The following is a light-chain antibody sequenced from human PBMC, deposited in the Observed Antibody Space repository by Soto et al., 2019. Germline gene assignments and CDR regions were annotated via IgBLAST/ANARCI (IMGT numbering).Light chain of an antibody. CDR1: QSVSSSY. CDR2: GAS. CDR3: QQYGSSIFT. J-gene: IGKJ3*01. Sequence: EIVLTQSPGTLSLSPGERATLSCRASQSVSSSYLAWYQQKPGQAPRLLIYGASSRATGIPDRSSGSGSGTDFTLTISRLEPEDFAVYYCQQYGSSIFTFGPGTKVDIK. V-gene: IGKV3-20*01.